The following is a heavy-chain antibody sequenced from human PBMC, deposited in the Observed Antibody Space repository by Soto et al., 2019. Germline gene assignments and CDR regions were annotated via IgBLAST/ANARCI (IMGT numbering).Heavy chain of an antibody. CDR1: GGTFSSYA. Sequence: ASVKVSCKASGGTFSSYAISWVRQAPGQGLEWMGVIIPIFGTTNYAQKFQGRVTMTGDASTSTAYMELSSLRSEDTAVYYCARDRGDWGQGTLVTVSS. V-gene: IGHV1-69*13. J-gene: IGHJ4*02. D-gene: IGHD2-21*01. CDR3: ARDRGD. CDR2: IIPIFGTT.